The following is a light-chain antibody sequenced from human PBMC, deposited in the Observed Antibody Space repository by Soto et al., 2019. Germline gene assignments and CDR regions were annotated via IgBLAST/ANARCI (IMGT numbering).Light chain of an antibody. CDR1: QRISTN. J-gene: IGKJ5*01. CDR2: DAS. CDR3: QQRSD. V-gene: IGKV3-11*01. Sequence: EIVMTQSPATLSVSPGESATLSCRASQRISTNLAWYQQKPGQAPRLLIYDASNRATGIPARFSGSGSGTDFTLTISSLEPEDFAVYYCQQRSDFGQGTRLEIK.